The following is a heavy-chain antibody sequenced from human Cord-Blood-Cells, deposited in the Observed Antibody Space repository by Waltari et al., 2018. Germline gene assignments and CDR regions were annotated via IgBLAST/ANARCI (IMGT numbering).Heavy chain of an antibody. CDR1: GGSISSYY. CDR3: ARGGLLDY. Sequence: VQLQESGPGLVKPSETLSLTCTVSGGSISSYYWSWIRQPPGKGLEWIGYIYYSGGTNYNPSLKSRVTIAVDTSKNQFSLKLSSVTAADTAVYYCARGGLLDYWGQGTLVTVSS. V-gene: IGHV4-59*08. CDR2: IYYSGGT. D-gene: IGHD2-21*02. J-gene: IGHJ4*02.